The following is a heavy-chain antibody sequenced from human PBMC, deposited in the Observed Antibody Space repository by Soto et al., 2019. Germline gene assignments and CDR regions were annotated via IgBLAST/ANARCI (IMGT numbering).Heavy chain of an antibody. Sequence: SETLSLTCAVYGGSFSGYYWSWIRQPPGKGLEWIGEINHSGSTNYNPSLKSRVTISVDTSKNQFSLKLSSVTAADTAVYYCARGQGSSWYHYYYGMDVWGQGTTVT. J-gene: IGHJ6*02. CDR3: ARGQGSSWYHYYYGMDV. CDR2: INHSGST. V-gene: IGHV4-34*01. CDR1: GGSFSGYY. D-gene: IGHD6-13*01.